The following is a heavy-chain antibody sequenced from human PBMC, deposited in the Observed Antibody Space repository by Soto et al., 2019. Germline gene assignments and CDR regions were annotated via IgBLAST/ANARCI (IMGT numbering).Heavy chain of an antibody. CDR3: TTVGSRREIKRIY. Sequence: NPGGSLRLSCTASGFTFSSAWMTWVRQAPGKGLEWVGRTSSKIHGGTTEYAANMRGRFTISRDESKNTVYLQMSSLKSEDTAVYYCTTVGSRREIKRIYWGQGTLVTVSS. D-gene: IGHD6-13*01. V-gene: IGHV3-15*01. CDR1: GFTFSSAW. CDR2: TSSKIHGGTT. J-gene: IGHJ4*02.